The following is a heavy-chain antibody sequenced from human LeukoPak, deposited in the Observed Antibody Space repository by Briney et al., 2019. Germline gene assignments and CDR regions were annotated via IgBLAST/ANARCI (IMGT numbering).Heavy chain of an antibody. CDR3: ARHGGIQLWLRYYYYMDV. D-gene: IGHD5-18*01. V-gene: IGHV4-4*07. Sequence: SETLSLTCTVSGGSISSYYWSWIRQPAGKGLEWIGRIYTSGSTNYNPSLKSRVTMSVDTSKNQFSLKLSSVTAADTAVYYCARHGGIQLWLRYYYYMDVWGKGTTVTISS. CDR2: IYTSGST. CDR1: GGSISSYY. J-gene: IGHJ6*03.